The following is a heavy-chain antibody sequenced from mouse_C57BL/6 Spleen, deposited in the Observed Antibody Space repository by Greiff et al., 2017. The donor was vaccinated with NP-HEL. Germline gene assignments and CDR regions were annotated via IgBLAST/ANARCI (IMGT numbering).Heavy chain of an antibody. CDR3: AGYDYDEGAWFAY. V-gene: IGHV1-82*01. J-gene: IGHJ3*01. Sequence: VQLQQSGPELVKPGASVKISCKASGYAFSSSWMNWVKQRPGKGLEWIGRIYPGDGDTNYNGKFKGKATLTADKSSSTAYMQLSSLTSEDSAVYFCAGYDYDEGAWFAYWGQGTRVTVSA. CDR2: IYPGDGDT. CDR1: GYAFSSSW. D-gene: IGHD2-4*01.